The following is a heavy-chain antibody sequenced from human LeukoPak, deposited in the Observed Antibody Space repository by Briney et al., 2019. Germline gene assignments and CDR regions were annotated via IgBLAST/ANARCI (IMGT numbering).Heavy chain of an antibody. CDR1: GGSISSSSYY. V-gene: IGHV4-39*01. Sequence: PSETLSLTCTVSGGSISSSSYYWGWLRQPPGKGLEWIGSIYYSGSTYYNPSLKGRVTISVDTSKNQFSLKLSSVTAADTAVYYWAAMVRGYWGQGTLVTVSS. J-gene: IGHJ4*02. D-gene: IGHD3-10*01. CDR2: IYYSGST. CDR3: AAMVRGY.